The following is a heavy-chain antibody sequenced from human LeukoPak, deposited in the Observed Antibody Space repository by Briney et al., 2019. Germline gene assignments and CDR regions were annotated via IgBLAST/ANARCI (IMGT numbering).Heavy chain of an antibody. V-gene: IGHV1-46*01. CDR1: GYTFSTYG. D-gene: IGHD6-13*01. CDR3: ARDYNIDSSSWYDY. CDR2: INPSGGST. Sequence: ASVKVSCKSSGYTFSTYGITWVRQAPGQGLEWMGIINPSGGSTSYAQKFQGRVTMTRDTSTSTVYMELSSLRSEDTAVYYCARDYNIDSSSWYDYWGQGTLVTVSS. J-gene: IGHJ4*02.